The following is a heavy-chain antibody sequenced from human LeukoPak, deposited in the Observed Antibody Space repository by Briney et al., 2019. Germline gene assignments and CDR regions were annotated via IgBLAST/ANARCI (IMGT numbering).Heavy chain of an antibody. CDR3: ATERERRITD. CDR1: GFSISLGYY. J-gene: IGHJ4*02. CDR2: IHPSGTT. V-gene: IGHV4-38-2*02. Sequence: SETLSLTCDVSGFSISLGYYWVWIRQPAGQGLEWIGSIHPSGTTFYNSSLNSRITMTIDAPKNQFSLRLSLVTVVDTAVYFCATERERRITDWGQGTLVTVSS. D-gene: IGHD1-1*01.